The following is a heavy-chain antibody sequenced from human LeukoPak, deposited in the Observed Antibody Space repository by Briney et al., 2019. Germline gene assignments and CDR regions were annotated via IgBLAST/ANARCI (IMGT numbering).Heavy chain of an antibody. V-gene: IGHV3-48*01. CDR2: ISSSSSTI. CDR1: GFTFSSYS. D-gene: IGHD3-22*01. J-gene: IGHJ4*02. CDR3: ARWGYYYDSSGYYQRGYYFDY. Sequence: GGSLRLSCAASGFTFSSYSMNWVRQAPGKGLEWVSYISSSSSTIYCADSVKGRFTISRDNAKNSLYLQMNSLRAEDTAVYYCARWGYYYDSSGYYQRGYYFDYWGQGTLVTVSS.